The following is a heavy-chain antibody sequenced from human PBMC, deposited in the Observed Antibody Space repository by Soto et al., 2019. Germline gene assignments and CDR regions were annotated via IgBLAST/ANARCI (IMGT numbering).Heavy chain of an antibody. D-gene: IGHD1-1*01. V-gene: IGHV4-30-4*01. Sequence: SETLSLTCTVSGGSISSGDYYWSWIRQPPGKGLEWIGYIYYSGSTYYNPSLKSRVTISVDTSKNQFSLKLSSVTAADTAVYYCASVPGVYNWVFQYGMDVWGQGTTVTVSS. CDR1: GGSISSGDYY. CDR3: ASVPGVYNWVFQYGMDV. CDR2: IYYSGST. J-gene: IGHJ6*02.